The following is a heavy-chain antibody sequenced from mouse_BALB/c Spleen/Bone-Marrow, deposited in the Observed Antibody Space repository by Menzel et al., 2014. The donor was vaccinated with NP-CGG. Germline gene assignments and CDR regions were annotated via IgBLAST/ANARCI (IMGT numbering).Heavy chain of an antibody. CDR3: ARSGSSSGYFDY. J-gene: IGHJ2*01. Sequence: EVKLMESGGGLVQPGGSRKLSCAASGFTFSSFGMHWVRQAPEKGLEWVAYISSGSSTVYYADKVMGRFATSRDNPKNTLFLQMTSLRSEDTAMYYCARSGSSSGYFDYWGQGTTLTVSS. V-gene: IGHV5-17*02. CDR2: ISSGSSTV. CDR1: GFTFSSFG. D-gene: IGHD1-1*01.